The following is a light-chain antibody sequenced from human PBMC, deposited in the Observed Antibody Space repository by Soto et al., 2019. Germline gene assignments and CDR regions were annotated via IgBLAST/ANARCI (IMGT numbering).Light chain of an antibody. CDR3: SSYTSSSRGV. CDR1: SSDVGGYNY. CDR2: EVS. J-gene: IGLJ1*01. V-gene: IGLV2-14*01. Sequence: QSALTQPASVSGSPGQSITISCTGTSSDVGGYNYVSWYQQHPGKAPKLMIYEVSNRPSGVSNRFSGSKSGNTASLTISGLQAEDEADYYCSSYTSSSRGVFGTGTKLTV.